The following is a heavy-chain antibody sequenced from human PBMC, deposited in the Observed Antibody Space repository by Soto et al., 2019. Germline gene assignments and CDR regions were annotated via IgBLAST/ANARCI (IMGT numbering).Heavy chain of an antibody. D-gene: IGHD6-13*01. CDR1: GYTFTSYY. CDR3: ARDFHTSFYSSSSENWFDP. J-gene: IGHJ5*02. CDR2: INPSGGST. Sequence: GAPVKVSCKASGYTFTSYYMHWVRQAPGQGLEWMGIINPSGGSTSYAQKFQGRVTMTRDTSTSTVYMELSSLRSEDTAVYYCARDFHTSFYSSSSENWFDPWGQGTLVTVSS. V-gene: IGHV1-46*01.